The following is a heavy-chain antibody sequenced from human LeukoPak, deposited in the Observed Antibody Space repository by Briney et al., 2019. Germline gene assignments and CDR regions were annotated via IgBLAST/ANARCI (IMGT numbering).Heavy chain of an antibody. CDR3: ARHDPRVVVITIAPWFDP. D-gene: IGHD3-22*01. V-gene: IGHV4-39*01. J-gene: IGHJ5*02. CDR2: IYYSGST. CDR1: GGSMSSSSYY. Sequence: SETPFPTCTVSGGSMSSSSYYWGWIRQPPGKGLEWIGSIYYSGSTYYNPSLKSRVTISVDTSKNQFSLKLSSVTAADTAVYYCARHDPRVVVITIAPWFDPWGQGTLVTVSS.